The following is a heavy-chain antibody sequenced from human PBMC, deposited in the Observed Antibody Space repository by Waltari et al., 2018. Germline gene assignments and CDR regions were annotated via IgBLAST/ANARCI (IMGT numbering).Heavy chain of an antibody. V-gene: IGHV4-4*07. CDR1: GGSISSYY. D-gene: IGHD3-10*01. Sequence: QVQLQESGPGLVKPSETLSLTCTVSGGSISSYYWSWLRQPAGKGLEWIGRIYTSGSTNYNPSLKSRVTISVDKSKNQFSLKLSSVTAADTAVYYCARTRITMVRGEDGWFDPWGQGTLVTVSS. CDR3: ARTRITMVRGEDGWFDP. CDR2: IYTSGST. J-gene: IGHJ5*02.